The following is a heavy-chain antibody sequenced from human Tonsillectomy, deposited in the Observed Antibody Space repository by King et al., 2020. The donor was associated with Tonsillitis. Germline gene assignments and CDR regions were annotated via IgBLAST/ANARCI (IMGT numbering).Heavy chain of an antibody. J-gene: IGHJ4*02. Sequence: VQLVESGGGVVQPGRSLRLSCAASGFTFSSYAMHWVRQAPGKGLEWVAVISYDGSNKYYADSVKGRFTISRDNSKNTLYLQMNSLRAEDTAVFYCARHNPDIVVVVAATDGFDYWGQGTLVTVSS. CDR2: ISYDGSNK. CDR3: ARHNPDIVVVVAATDGFDY. V-gene: IGHV3-30*01. CDR1: GFTFSSYA. D-gene: IGHD2-15*01.